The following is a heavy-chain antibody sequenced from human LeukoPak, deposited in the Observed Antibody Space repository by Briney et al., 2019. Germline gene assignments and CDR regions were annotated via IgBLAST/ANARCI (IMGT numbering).Heavy chain of an antibody. D-gene: IGHD2-8*02. CDR3: AKEGVASGP. V-gene: IGHV3-23*01. CDR2: ISGGGGST. CDR1: GFTFSNHD. Sequence: GGSLRLSCAASGFTFSNHDMSWVRQAPGKGLEWAAGISGGGGSTHNADSVKGRFTISRDNSKNTLFLQMNSLRAEDTAVYYCAKEGVASGPWGQGTLVTVSS. J-gene: IGHJ5*02.